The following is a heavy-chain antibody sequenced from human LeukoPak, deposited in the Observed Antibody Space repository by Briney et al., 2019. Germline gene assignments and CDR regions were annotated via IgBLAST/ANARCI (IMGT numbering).Heavy chain of an antibody. D-gene: IGHD1-26*01. Sequence: GGTLRLSCAASGFTFSDYYMSWIPQAPGKGLEGVSYISSSGSTIYYADSVKGRFTISRDNAKNSLYLEVNSLRAEDTAVCYYARVDEGHGSYYDYWGQGTLVTVSS. V-gene: IGHV3-11*04. CDR1: GFTFSDYY. CDR3: ARVDEGHGSYYDY. CDR2: ISSSGSTI. J-gene: IGHJ4*02.